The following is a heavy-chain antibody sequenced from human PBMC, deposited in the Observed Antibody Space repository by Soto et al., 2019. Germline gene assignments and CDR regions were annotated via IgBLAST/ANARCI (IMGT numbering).Heavy chain of an antibody. CDR1: VGSISSGGYY. Sequence: QVQLQESGPGLVKPSQTLSLTCTVSVGSISSGGYYWIWIRQHPGKVLDWIGYIYYSGSTYYNPSLKRRVHISVDTSKNQFSLKLSSVTAADTAVYYCARENSLGYCSSTSCSGHFDYWGQGTLVTVSS. CDR2: IYYSGST. V-gene: IGHV4-31*03. J-gene: IGHJ4*02. CDR3: ARENSLGYCSSTSCSGHFDY. D-gene: IGHD2-2*01.